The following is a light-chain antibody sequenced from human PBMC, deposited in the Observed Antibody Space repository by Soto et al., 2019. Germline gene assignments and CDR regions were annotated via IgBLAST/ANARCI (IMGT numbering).Light chain of an antibody. CDR2: NTN. Sequence: QTVVTQETSFSVSPGGTVTLTCGLSSGPVFTSSYPNWYQQTPGQAPRTLIFNTNNRSSGVPDRFSGSILGDKAALTITGAQADDDSYYYCLLYLGGGIWVFGGGTKLTFL. CDR3: LLYLGGGIWV. CDR1: SGPVFTSSY. J-gene: IGLJ3*02. V-gene: IGLV8-61*01.